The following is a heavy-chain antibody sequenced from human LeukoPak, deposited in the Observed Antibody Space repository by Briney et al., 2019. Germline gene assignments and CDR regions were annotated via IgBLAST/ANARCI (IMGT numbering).Heavy chain of an antibody. V-gene: IGHV1-69*13. CDR1: GGTFSSYA. CDR3: AREQPRLSSMFDP. Sequence: SVKVSCKVSGGTFSSYAISWVRQAPGQGLEWMGGIIPIFGTANYAQKFQGRVTITADESTSTAYMELSSLRSDDTAVYYCAREQPRLSSMFDPWGQGTLVTVSS. J-gene: IGHJ5*02. D-gene: IGHD3-16*02. CDR2: IIPIFGTA.